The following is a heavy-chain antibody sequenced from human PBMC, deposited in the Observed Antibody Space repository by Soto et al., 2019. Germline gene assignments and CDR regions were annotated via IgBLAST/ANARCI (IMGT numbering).Heavy chain of an antibody. CDR3: XXXXXXXTWPVYFDW. CDR1: AFTFGDFA. V-gene: IGHV3-9*01. J-gene: IGHJ4*02. Sequence: VQLVESGGGLVQPGRSLRLSCTASAFTFGDFAMHWVRQVPGKGLEWVSXXXXXXXYXXXADSVKGRFTVXRDNXXXXXXXXXXXXXXXXXXXXXXXXXXXXXTWPVYFDWWGRGTLVTVSS. CDR2: XXXXXXYX.